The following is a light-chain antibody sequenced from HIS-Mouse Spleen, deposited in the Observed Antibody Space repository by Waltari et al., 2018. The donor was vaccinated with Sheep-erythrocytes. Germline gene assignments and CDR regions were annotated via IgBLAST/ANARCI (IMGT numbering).Light chain of an antibody. J-gene: IGLJ3*02. V-gene: IGLV2-14*01. CDR1: SSDVGGYNY. Sequence: QSALTQPRSVSGSPGQSVTISCTGTSSDVGGYNYVSWYQQHPGKAPKLMIYEVRNRPSGVSNRFSCSKSGNTASLTISGLQAEDEADYYCSSYTSSSTWVFGGGTKLTVL. CDR3: SSYTSSSTWV. CDR2: EVR.